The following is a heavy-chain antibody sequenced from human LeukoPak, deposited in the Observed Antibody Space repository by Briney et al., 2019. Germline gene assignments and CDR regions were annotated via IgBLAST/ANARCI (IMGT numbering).Heavy chain of an antibody. V-gene: IGHV3-48*02. CDR3: ARGHTPPIGY. D-gene: IGHD2-15*01. Sequence: GKSLRLSCAASGFTFSSYTMNWVRQAPGKGLEWVSYITSSSSTIYYADSVKGRFTISRDNAKNSLYLQMNGLRDEDTAVYYCARGHTPPIGYWGQGTLVTVSS. CDR2: ITSSSSTI. CDR1: GFTFSSYT. J-gene: IGHJ4*02.